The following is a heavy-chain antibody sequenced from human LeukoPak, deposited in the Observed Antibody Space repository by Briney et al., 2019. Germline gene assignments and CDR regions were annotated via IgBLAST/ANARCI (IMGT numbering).Heavy chain of an antibody. D-gene: IGHD3-22*01. CDR1: GYTFTGYY. V-gene: IGHV1-2*02. Sequence: ASVKVSCKASGYTFTGYYMHWVRQAPGQGLEWMGWINPNSGGTNYAQKFQGRVTMTRDTSISTAYMELSRLRSDDTAVYYCARDAYYYDSSGHPSPESNYYYYYMDVWGKGTTVTVSS. CDR2: INPNSGGT. J-gene: IGHJ6*03. CDR3: ARDAYYYDSSGHPSPESNYYYYYMDV.